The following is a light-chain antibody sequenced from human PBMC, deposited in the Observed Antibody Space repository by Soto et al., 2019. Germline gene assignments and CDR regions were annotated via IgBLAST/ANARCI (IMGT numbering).Light chain of an antibody. Sequence: SYELSQPPSVSVAPGKTAAITCGGSNIGSKSVHWYQQKPGQAPVLVIYYDSDRPSGIPERFSGSNSGNTATLTISRVEAGDEADYYCQVWDTGSDHVVFGGGTKLTV. CDR2: YDS. V-gene: IGLV3-21*04. CDR3: QVWDTGSDHVV. J-gene: IGLJ2*01. CDR1: NIGSKS.